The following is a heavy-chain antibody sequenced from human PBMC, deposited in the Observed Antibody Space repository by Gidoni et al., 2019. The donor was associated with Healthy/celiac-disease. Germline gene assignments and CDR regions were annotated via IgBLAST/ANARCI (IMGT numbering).Heavy chain of an antibody. CDR2: IYYSGST. D-gene: IGHD3-22*01. CDR3: ARVRNAYYYDSSGQHWYFDL. V-gene: IGHV4-31*03. J-gene: IGHJ2*01. CDR1: GGSISSGGYY. Sequence: QVQLQESGPGLVKPSQTLSLTCTVSGGSISSGGYYWSWIRQHPGKGLEWIGYIYYSGSTYYNPSLKSRVTISVDTSKNQFSLKLSSVTAADTAVYYCARVRNAYYYDSSGQHWYFDLWGRGTLVTVSS.